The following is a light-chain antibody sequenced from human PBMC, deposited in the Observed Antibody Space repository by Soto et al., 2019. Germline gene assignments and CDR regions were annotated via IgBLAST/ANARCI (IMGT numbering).Light chain of an antibody. CDR1: HSISGW. J-gene: IGKJ1*01. V-gene: IGKV1-5*01. CDR2: GAS. Sequence: DIQMTQSPSTLSASVGDRVAITCRASHSISGWLAWYQQKAGKAPTLLIFGASSLQTGVPSRFSGSGSGTEFTLSISSLQPDDVATYYCQHFNSYPWTFGQGTKVDTK. CDR3: QHFNSYPWT.